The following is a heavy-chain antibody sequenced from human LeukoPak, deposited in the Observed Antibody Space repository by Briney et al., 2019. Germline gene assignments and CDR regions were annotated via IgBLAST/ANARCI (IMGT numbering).Heavy chain of an antibody. CDR3: TTAHEFYDSSGCYYFDY. J-gene: IGHJ4*02. CDR2: IKSKTDGGTT. D-gene: IGHD3-22*01. V-gene: IGHV3-15*01. Sequence: PGGSLRLSCAASGFTFSNAWMSWVRQAPGKGLEWVGRIKSKTDGGTTDYAAPVKGRFTISRDDSKNTLYLQMNSLKTEDTAVYYCTTAHEFYDSSGCYYFDYWGQGTLVTVSS. CDR1: GFTFSNAW.